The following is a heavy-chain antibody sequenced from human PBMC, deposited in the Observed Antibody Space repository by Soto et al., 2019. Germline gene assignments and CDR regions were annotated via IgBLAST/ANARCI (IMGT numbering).Heavy chain of an antibody. CDR2: IYYSGST. V-gene: IGHV4-31*03. Sequence: QVQLQESGPGLVKPSQTLSLTCTASGGSISSGGYYWSWIRQHPGKGLEWIGYIYYSGSTYYNPSLKSRVTISVDTSKNQFSLKLSSVTAADTAVYYCARSFAAVTRGGYYFDYWGQGTLVTVSS. CDR3: ARSFAAVTRGGYYFDY. J-gene: IGHJ4*02. CDR1: GGSISSGGYY. D-gene: IGHD4-17*01.